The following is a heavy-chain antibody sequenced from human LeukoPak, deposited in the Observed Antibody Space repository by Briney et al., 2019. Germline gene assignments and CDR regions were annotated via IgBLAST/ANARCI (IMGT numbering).Heavy chain of an antibody. V-gene: IGHV4-39*07. CDR3: AREVNYGDYGDNAFDI. CDR1: GATISSSSYY. CDR2: INHSGST. D-gene: IGHD4-17*01. J-gene: IGHJ3*02. Sequence: SETLSLTCIVSGATISSSSYYWGWIRQPPGKGLEWIGEINHSGSTNYNPSLKSRVTISVDTSNNQFSLSLSSVTAADTAVYYCAREVNYGDYGDNAFDIWGQGTMVTVSS.